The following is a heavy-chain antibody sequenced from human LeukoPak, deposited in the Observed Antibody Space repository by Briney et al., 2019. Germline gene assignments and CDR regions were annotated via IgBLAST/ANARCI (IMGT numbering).Heavy chain of an antibody. CDR3: EKLSYGDYYPTNDY. J-gene: IGHJ4*02. Sequence: GSLRLSCAPSGFTFSRYGMHWVRQAPGKGLEWVTVISYDGSNKYYTDSVKGRFTISRDKSKNTLYLQMNSLRAEDTAVYYCEKLSYGDYYPTNDYWGQGTLVTVSS. D-gene: IGHD4-17*01. CDR1: GFTFSRYG. V-gene: IGHV3-30*18. CDR2: ISYDGSNK.